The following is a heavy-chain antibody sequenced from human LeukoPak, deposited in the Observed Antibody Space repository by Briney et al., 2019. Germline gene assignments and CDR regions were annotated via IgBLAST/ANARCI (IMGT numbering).Heavy chain of an antibody. V-gene: IGHV3-74*01. J-gene: IGHJ4*02. Sequence: GGSLRLSCAASGFTFSSYWMNWVRQAPGKGLVWVSRIASDGSSTTYADSVKGRFSISRDNAKNTLYLQINSLRVEDTAVYYCARGRPHGNDYWGQGTLVTVSS. CDR3: ARGRPHGNDY. CDR2: IASDGSST. CDR1: GFTFSSYW. D-gene: IGHD4-23*01.